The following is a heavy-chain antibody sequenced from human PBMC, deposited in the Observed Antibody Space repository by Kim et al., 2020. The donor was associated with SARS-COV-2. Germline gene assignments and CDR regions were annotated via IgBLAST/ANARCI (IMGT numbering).Heavy chain of an antibody. CDR3: ARAPRELRFLEGTSFFYY. D-gene: IGHD3-3*01. CDR1: GFTFSSYS. Sequence: GGSLRLSCAASGFTFSSYSMNWVRQAPGKGLEWVSSISSSSSYIYYADSVKGRFTISRDNAKNSLYLQMNSLRAEDTAVYYCARAPRELRFLEGTSFFYYWGQGTLVTVSS. V-gene: IGHV3-21*01. J-gene: IGHJ4*02. CDR2: ISSSSSYI.